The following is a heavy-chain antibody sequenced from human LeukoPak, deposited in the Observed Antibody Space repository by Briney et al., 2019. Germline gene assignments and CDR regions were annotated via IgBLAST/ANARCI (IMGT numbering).Heavy chain of an antibody. J-gene: IGHJ4*02. Sequence: GGSLRLSCAASEFTFSNAWMSWVRQAPGKGLEWVGRIQSKTDGGTTDYAAPVKGRFTISRDDSKNTLYLQMNSLKTEDTAVYYCTTVGYWGQGTLVTVSS. V-gene: IGHV3-15*01. CDR3: TTVGY. CDR2: IQSKTDGGTT. CDR1: EFTFSNAW. D-gene: IGHD3-10*01.